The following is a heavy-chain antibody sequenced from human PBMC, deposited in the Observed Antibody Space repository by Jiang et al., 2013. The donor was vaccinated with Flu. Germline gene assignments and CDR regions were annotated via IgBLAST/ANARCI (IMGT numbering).Heavy chain of an antibody. CDR1: GFSLSTSGMC. CDR3: ARIRDYDILASRYPTGYFDY. D-gene: IGHD3-9*01. CDR2: IDWDDDK. Sequence: KPTQTLTLTCTFSGFSLSTSGMCVSWIRQPPGKALEWLARIDWDDDKYYSTSLKTRLTISKDTSKNQVVLTMTNMDPVDTATYYCARIRDYDILASRYPTGYFDYWGQGTLVTVSS. J-gene: IGHJ4*02. V-gene: IGHV2-70*11.